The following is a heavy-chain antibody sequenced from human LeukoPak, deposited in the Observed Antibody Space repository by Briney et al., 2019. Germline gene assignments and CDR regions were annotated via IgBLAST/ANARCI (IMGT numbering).Heavy chain of an antibody. CDR3: ARFPGGGSRLRYFDY. V-gene: IGHV1-2*02. Sequence: ASVKVSCKASGYTFTGYYMHWVRQAPGQGLEWMGWINPNSGGTNYAQKFQGRVTMTRDTSISTAYMELSRLRSDDTAVYYCARFPGGGSRLRYFDYWGQGTLVTVSS. CDR2: INPNSGGT. CDR1: GYTFTGYY. J-gene: IGHJ4*02. D-gene: IGHD6-13*01.